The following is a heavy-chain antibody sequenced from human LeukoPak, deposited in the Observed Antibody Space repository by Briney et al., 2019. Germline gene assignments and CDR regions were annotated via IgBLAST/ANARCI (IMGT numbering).Heavy chain of an antibody. CDR1: GFSFRSYG. J-gene: IGHJ6*03. D-gene: IGHD2-2*01. V-gene: IGHV3-30*02. Sequence: GGSLRLSCAASGFSFRSYGLHWVRQAPGKGLEWVSFIPSDGANKYYADSVKGRFTISRDNSENTLYLQMNSLRAEDTAVYYCATGDSGQIGYCSSTSCYADYYYMDVWGKGTTVTVSS. CDR2: IPSDGANK. CDR3: ATGDSGQIGYCSSTSCYADYYYMDV.